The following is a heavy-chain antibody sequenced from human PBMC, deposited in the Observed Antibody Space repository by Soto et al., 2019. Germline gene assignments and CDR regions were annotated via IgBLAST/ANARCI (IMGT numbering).Heavy chain of an antibody. V-gene: IGHV3-9*01. CDR3: AKETSSSGLFDF. Sequence: EVQLVESGGGLVQPGGSLRLSCAASGFTFDDYAMHWVRQAPGKGLEWVSHISWSSGGIGYADSVKGRFTISRDNAKNSLYLQMNSLRAEDTALYYCAKETSSSGLFDFWGQGTLVTVSS. CDR1: GFTFDDYA. D-gene: IGHD6-6*01. J-gene: IGHJ4*02. CDR2: ISWSSGGI.